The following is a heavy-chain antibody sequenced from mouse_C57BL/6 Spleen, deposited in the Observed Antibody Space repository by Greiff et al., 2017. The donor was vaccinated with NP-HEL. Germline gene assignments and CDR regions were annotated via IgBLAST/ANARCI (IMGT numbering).Heavy chain of an antibody. V-gene: IGHV5-4*01. CDR2: ISDGGSFT. Sequence: DVHLVESGGGLVKPGGSLKLSCAASGFTFSSYAMSWVRQTPEKRLEWVATISDGGSFTYYPDNVKGRFPISRDNAKNNLYLQMSHLKSEDTAMYYCARDSYYYGSSGAYWGQGTLVTVSA. CDR1: GFTFSSYA. CDR3: ARDSYYYGSSGAY. J-gene: IGHJ3*01. D-gene: IGHD1-1*01.